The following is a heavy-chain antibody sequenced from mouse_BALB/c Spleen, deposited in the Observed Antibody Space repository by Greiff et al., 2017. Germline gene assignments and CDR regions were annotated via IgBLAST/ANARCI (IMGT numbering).Heavy chain of an antibody. J-gene: IGHJ2*01. CDR2: INSNGGST. CDR3: ARDRGLQRGFDY. V-gene: IGHV5-6-3*01. Sequence: EVHLVESGGGLVQPGGSLKLSCAASGFTFSSYGMSWVRQTPDKRLELVATINSNGGSTYYPDSVKGRFTISRDNAKNTLYLQMSSLKSEDTAMYYCARDRGLQRGFDYWGQGTTLTVSS. D-gene: IGHD2-2*01. CDR1: GFTFSSYG.